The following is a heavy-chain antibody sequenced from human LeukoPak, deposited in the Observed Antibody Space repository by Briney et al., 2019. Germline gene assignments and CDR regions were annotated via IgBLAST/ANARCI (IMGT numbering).Heavy chain of an antibody. Sequence: SETLSLTCTVSGGSISSGDYYWGWIRQPPGKGLEWIGYIYYSGSTNYNPSLKSRVTISVDTSKNQFSLKLSSVTAADTAVYYCARGDSSPRGDYWGQGTLVTVSS. CDR3: ARGDSSPRGDY. V-gene: IGHV4-61*08. D-gene: IGHD3-22*01. J-gene: IGHJ4*02. CDR1: GGSISSGDYY. CDR2: IYYSGST.